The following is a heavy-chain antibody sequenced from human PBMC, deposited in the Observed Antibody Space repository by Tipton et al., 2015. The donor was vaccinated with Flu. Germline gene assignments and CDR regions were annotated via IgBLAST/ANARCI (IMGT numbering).Heavy chain of an antibody. J-gene: IGHJ3*02. CDR2: ISSSDSII. Sequence: QVQLVQSGGGLVKPGGSLRLSCAASGFTFSDYYMSWVRQAPGKGLEWVSHISSSDSIINYADSVKGRFTISKDNAKNSLYLQMNSLRAEDTAVYYCARGDYGDYDHEADGFDIWGQGTLVTVSA. CDR3: ARGDYGDYDHEADGFDI. CDR1: GFTFSDYY. D-gene: IGHD4-17*01. V-gene: IGHV3-11*01.